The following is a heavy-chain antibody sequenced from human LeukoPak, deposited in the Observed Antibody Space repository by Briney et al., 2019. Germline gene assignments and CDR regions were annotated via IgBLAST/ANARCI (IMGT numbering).Heavy chain of an antibody. J-gene: IGHJ3*02. V-gene: IGHV1-2*02. D-gene: IGHD2-21*02. Sequence: ASVKVSCKASGYTFTGYYMHWVRQAPGQGLEWMGWINPNSGGTNYAQKFQGRVTMTRDTSISTAYMELSRLRSDDTAVYYCARVGVVTATDAFDIWGQGTVVTVSS. CDR1: GYTFTGYY. CDR2: INPNSGGT. CDR3: ARVGVVTATDAFDI.